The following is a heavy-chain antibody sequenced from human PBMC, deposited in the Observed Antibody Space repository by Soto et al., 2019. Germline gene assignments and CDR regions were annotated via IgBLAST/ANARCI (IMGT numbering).Heavy chain of an antibody. V-gene: IGHV3-48*02. Sequence: DVQVVESGGGLVQPGGSLRLSCAASGFTFSSYSMNWVRQAPGKGLEWISYITNGGTTIYYADSVKGRFTISRDNAKNTLYLHMNSRRDDDTAVYYCATPVVRFLEWTTDYWGQGTLVTVSS. CDR2: ITNGGTTI. CDR3: ATPVVRFLEWTTDY. D-gene: IGHD3-3*01. CDR1: GFTFSSYS. J-gene: IGHJ4*02.